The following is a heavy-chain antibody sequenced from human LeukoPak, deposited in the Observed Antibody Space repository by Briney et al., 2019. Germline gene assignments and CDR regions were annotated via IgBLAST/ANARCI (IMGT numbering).Heavy chain of an antibody. D-gene: IGHD1-26*01. CDR3: ARNGGSYPFFDY. CDR2: ISNSGSAI. CDR1: GFTFGIYE. V-gene: IGHV3-48*03. Sequence: GGSLRLSCSASGFTFGIYEMTWVRQAPGKGLGWISYISNSGSAIYYADSMKGRFTISRDNTKNSLYLEMNSLRGEDTAVYYCARNGGSYPFFDYWGQGALVTVSS. J-gene: IGHJ4*02.